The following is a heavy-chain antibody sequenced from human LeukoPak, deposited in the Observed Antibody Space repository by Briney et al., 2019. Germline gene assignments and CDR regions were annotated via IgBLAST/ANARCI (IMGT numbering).Heavy chain of an antibody. CDR3: AKVPWGSLNMIVV. Sequence: GGSLRLSCVGSGFTFNKDDINWVRQAPGKGLEWVSGVTANGANTFYADSVKGRFTVARDNSMNTLYLQMNSLRVEDTAVYYCAKVPWGSLNMIVVWGQGTLVTASS. CDR2: VTANGANT. J-gene: IGHJ4*02. D-gene: IGHD3-22*01. V-gene: IGHV3-23*01. CDR1: GFTFNKDD.